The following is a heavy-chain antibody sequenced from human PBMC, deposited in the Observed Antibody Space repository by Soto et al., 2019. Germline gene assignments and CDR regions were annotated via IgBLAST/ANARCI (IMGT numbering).Heavy chain of an antibody. V-gene: IGHV3-64D*06. CDR3: VIGEYYYDSSGYYPFDY. CDR2: ISINGGST. CDR1: GFTFSIYA. Sequence: GGSLRLSCSASGFTFSIYAMHWVRQAPGKGLEYVSSISINGGSTHYADSVKGRFTISRDNSKNTQYLQMSSLRADDTALYFCVIGEYYYDSSGYYPFDYWGQGTLVTVSS. J-gene: IGHJ4*02. D-gene: IGHD3-22*01.